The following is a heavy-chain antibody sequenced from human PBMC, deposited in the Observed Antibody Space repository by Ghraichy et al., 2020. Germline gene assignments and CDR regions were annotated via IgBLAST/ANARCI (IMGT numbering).Heavy chain of an antibody. CDR2: THYTGNT. CDR3: ARDGRRNDYVWGSPRYHAMDV. CDR1: GGSISSYF. Sequence: SETLSLTCTVSGGSISSYFWSWIRQPPGKGLEWIGYTHYTGNTNYNPSLKNRVTISLDTSKNQFSLNLNSVTSADTAVYYCARDGRRNDYVWGSPRYHAMDVWGRGTTVIVSS. V-gene: IGHV4-59*01. J-gene: IGHJ6*02. D-gene: IGHD3-16*01.